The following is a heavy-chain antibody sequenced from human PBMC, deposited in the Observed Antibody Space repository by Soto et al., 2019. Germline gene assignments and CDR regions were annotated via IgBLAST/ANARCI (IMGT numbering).Heavy chain of an antibody. CDR2: INAGNGNT. CDR3: ASHGGTGGDMEFGY. D-gene: IGHD2-15*01. Sequence: VASVKVSCKASGYTFTSYAMHWVRQAPGQRLEWMGWINAGNGNTKYSQKFQGRVTITRDTSASTAYMELSSLRSEDTAVYYCASHGGTGGDMEFGYWGEGALVAVYS. J-gene: IGHJ4*02. CDR1: GYTFTSYA. V-gene: IGHV1-3*01.